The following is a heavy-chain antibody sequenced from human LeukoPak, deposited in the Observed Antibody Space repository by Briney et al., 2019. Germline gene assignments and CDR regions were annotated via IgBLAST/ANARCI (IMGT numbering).Heavy chain of an antibody. V-gene: IGHV3-23*01. CDR1: GFIFSDYA. CDR3: ARAAEYYYGSGSPPFDY. D-gene: IGHD3-10*01. Sequence: GGSLRLSCATSGFIFSDYAMTWVRQAPGKGLEWVSDISGDGGNTYSADSVKGRFTISRDSSKNTLYLQMNSLRAEDTAVYYCARAAEYYYGSGSPPFDYWGQGTLVTVSS. CDR2: ISGDGGNT. J-gene: IGHJ4*02.